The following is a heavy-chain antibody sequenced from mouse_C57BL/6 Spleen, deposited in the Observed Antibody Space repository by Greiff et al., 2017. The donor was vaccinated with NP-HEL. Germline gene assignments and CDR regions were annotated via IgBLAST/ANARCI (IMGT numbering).Heavy chain of an antibody. Sequence: QVQLQQSGAELARPGASVKLSCKASGYTFTSYGISWVKQRTGQGLEWIGEIYPRSGNTYYNEKFKGKATLTADKSSSTAYMGLRSLTSEDSAVYFCARGPTVVATGFDYWGQGTTLTVSS. CDR2: IYPRSGNT. D-gene: IGHD1-1*01. CDR3: ARGPTVVATGFDY. CDR1: GYTFTSYG. V-gene: IGHV1-81*01. J-gene: IGHJ2*01.